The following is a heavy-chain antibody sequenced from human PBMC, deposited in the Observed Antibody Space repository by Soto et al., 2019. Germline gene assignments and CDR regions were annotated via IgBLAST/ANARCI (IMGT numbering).Heavy chain of an antibody. J-gene: IGHJ1*01. D-gene: IGHD1-1*01. CDR1: GGSFSSFA. CDR2: FIPLFGAT. Sequence: QVQLVQSGAEVKKPGSSVKVSCKASGGSFSSFAINWVRQAPGQGLEWMGDFIPLFGATNYAQTFQGRVTFPADESTTTAYMELRSLTSNDTAVYYCARGLDTTVAHSHNWGQGALVTVSS. CDR3: ARGLDTTVAHSHN. V-gene: IGHV1-69*01.